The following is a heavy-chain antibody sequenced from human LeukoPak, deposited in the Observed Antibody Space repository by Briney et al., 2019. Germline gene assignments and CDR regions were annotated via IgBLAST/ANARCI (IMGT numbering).Heavy chain of an antibody. J-gene: IGHJ3*02. CDR2: ISSSGGIT. D-gene: IGHD3-3*01. V-gene: IGHV3-23*01. Sequence: GGSLRLSCAASESIFSRHAVNWVRQAPGKGLEWVSIISSSGGITNYADSVQGRFSISRDNSKNTMYLEMNSLRPEDTALYYCVMEGFSIWGQGTVVTDSS. CDR3: VMEGFSI. CDR1: ESIFSRHA.